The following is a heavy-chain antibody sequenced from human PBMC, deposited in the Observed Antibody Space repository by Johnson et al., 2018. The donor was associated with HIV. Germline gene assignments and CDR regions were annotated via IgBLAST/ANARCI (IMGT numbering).Heavy chain of an antibody. Sequence: VQLVESGGGVVRPGGSLRLSCAASGLTFDDYGMSWVRQAPGKGLEWVSGISWNSGSIGYAGSVKGRFTISRDNAKNSLYLQMNSLRAEDTALYYCAKDIGGDPNDAFDIWGQGTMVTVSS. D-gene: IGHD2-21*02. CDR3: AKDIGGDPNDAFDI. CDR1: GLTFDDYG. J-gene: IGHJ3*02. V-gene: IGHV3-20*04. CDR2: ISWNSGSI.